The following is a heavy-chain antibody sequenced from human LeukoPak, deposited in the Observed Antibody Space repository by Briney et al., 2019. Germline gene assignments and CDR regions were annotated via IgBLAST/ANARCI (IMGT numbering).Heavy chain of an antibody. CDR1: GGSVSTYY. D-gene: IGHD6-13*01. J-gene: IGHJ4*02. V-gene: IGHV4-59*08. CDR3: ARQQQLVRVGY. Sequence: SETLSLTCTVSGGSVSTYYWSWIRQPPGKGLEWIGYIYYSGSTNYNPSLKSRVTISIDTSKNQFSLKLSSVTAADTAVYYCARQQQLVRVGYWGQGILVTVSS. CDR2: IYYSGST.